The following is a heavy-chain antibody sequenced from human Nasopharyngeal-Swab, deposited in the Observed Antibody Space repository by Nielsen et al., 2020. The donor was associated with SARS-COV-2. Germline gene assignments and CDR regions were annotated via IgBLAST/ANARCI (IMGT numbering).Heavy chain of an antibody. Sequence: GGSLRLSCAASGFTFSSYSMNWVRQAPGKGLAWVSRINPDGSSTDYAGSVKGRFTISRDNAKNTLYLQMSSLRAEETAVYYCARSRSAMDVWGQGTTVTVSS. CDR2: INPDGSST. J-gene: IGHJ6*02. CDR1: GFTFSSYS. CDR3: ARSRSAMDV. V-gene: IGHV3-74*01.